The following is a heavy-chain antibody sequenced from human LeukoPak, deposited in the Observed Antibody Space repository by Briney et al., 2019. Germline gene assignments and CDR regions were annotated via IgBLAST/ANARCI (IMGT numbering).Heavy chain of an antibody. CDR1: GFTFSSYG. CDR3: AKDRRSMVRGVIHDY. Sequence: GGSLRLSCAASGFTFSSYGMHWVRQAPGKGLEWVAFIRYDGSNKYYADSVKGRFTISRDNSKNTLYLQMNSLRAEDTAVYYCAKDRRSMVRGVIHDYWGQGTLVTVSS. D-gene: IGHD3-10*01. CDR2: IRYDGSNK. V-gene: IGHV3-30*02. J-gene: IGHJ4*02.